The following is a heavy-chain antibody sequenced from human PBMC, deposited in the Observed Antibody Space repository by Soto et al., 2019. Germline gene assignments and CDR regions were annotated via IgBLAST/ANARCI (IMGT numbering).Heavy chain of an antibody. Sequence: SETLSLTCAVYGGYFSGYYWSWIRQHPGKGLEWIGYIYYSGSTYYNPSLKSRVTISVDTSKNQFSLKLSSVTAADTAVYYCARVFSDSSSFFDPWGQGTLVTVSS. CDR2: IYYSGST. CDR1: GGYFSGYY. V-gene: IGHV4-31*11. CDR3: ARVFSDSSSFFDP. D-gene: IGHD6-13*01. J-gene: IGHJ5*02.